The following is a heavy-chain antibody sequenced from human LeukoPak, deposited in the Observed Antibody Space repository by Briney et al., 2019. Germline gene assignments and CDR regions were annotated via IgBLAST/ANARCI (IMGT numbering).Heavy chain of an antibody. CDR1: TFSFSSHG. CDR2: IYRDENDK. CDR3: ATLVKTGEGGRGYFDH. D-gene: IGHD7-27*01. Sequence: GGSLRLACAASTFSFSSHGLYWVRQAPGKGLEWVAFIYRDENDKGYADSVKGRFTISIDNSNNMLYLQMNSLRADDAAVYYCATLVKTGEGGRGYFDHWGQGTLLTVSS. J-gene: IGHJ4*02. V-gene: IGHV3-30*02.